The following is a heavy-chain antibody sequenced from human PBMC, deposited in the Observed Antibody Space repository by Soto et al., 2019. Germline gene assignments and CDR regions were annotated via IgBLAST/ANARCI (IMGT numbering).Heavy chain of an antibody. V-gene: IGHV1-8*01. Sequence: QVKLVQSGAEVKKPGASVKVSGKASGYTFTSYDINWVRQATGQGLEWMGWMNPNSGNTGYAQKFQGRVTMTRNTSISTAYMELSSLRSEDTAGYYCARERSAAGTGWFDPWGQGTLVTVSS. CDR1: GYTFTSYD. CDR2: MNPNSGNT. J-gene: IGHJ5*02. CDR3: ARERSAAGTGWFDP. D-gene: IGHD6-13*01.